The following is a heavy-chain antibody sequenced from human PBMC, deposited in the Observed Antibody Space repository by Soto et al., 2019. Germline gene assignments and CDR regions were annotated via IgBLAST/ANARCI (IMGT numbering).Heavy chain of an antibody. V-gene: IGHV4-34*01. CDR1: GGSFSGGY. CDR2: INHSGST. Sequence: SETLSLTSAVYGGSFSGGYCSWIRPPPGKGLEWIGEINHSGSTNYNPSLKSRVTISVDTSKNQFSLKLSSVTAADTAVYYCARVATWIAICLFDYWGQGTLLTVSS. CDR3: ARVATWIAICLFDY. J-gene: IGHJ4*02. D-gene: IGHD3-16*01.